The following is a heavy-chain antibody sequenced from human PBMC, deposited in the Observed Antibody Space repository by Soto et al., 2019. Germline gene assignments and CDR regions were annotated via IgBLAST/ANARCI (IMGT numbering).Heavy chain of an antibody. CDR2: IYYSGST. Sequence: QVQLQESGPGLVKPSQTLSLTCTVSGGSISSGGYYWSWIRQHPGKGLEWIGYIYYSGSTYDNPSLKSRVTISVDTSKNQFSLKLSSVTAADTAVYYCATRHYDFWSGVRFDPWGQGTLVTVSS. CDR1: GGSISSGGYY. CDR3: ATRHYDFWSGVRFDP. J-gene: IGHJ5*02. V-gene: IGHV4-31*03. D-gene: IGHD3-3*01.